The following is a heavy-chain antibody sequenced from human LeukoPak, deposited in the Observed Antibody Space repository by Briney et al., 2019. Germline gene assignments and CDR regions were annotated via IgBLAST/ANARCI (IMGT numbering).Heavy chain of an antibody. CDR1: GGTFSSYA. D-gene: IGHD2-15*01. J-gene: IGHJ3*02. V-gene: IGHV1-69*13. Sequence: GASVRVSCKASGGTFSSYAISWVRQAPGQGLEWMGGIIPIFRTANYAQRFQGRVTITADESTSTAYMELSSLRSEDTVVYYCARDQHRYCSGGSCYYAFDIWGQGTMVTVSS. CDR3: ARDQHRYCSGGSCYYAFDI. CDR2: IIPIFRTA.